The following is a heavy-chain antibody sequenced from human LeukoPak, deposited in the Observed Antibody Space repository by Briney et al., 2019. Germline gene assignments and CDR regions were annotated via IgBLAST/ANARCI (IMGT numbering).Heavy chain of an antibody. CDR1: GFTFNVYG. CDR3: AKDPSSTYYYYYYYMDV. J-gene: IGHJ6*03. V-gene: IGHV3-30*02. Sequence: GGSLRLSCAASGFTFNVYGMHWVRQAPGKGLEWVSIIWYDGSNKYYADSVKGRFTISRDNSKNTLYLQMNSLRAEDTAVYYCAKDPSSTYYYYYYYMDVWGKGTTVTISS. CDR2: IWYDGSNK.